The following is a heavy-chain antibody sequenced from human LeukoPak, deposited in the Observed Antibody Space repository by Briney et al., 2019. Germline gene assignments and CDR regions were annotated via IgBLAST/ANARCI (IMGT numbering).Heavy chain of an antibody. V-gene: IGHV4-34*01. CDR2: INHSGST. CDR3: ARLSAVDLITFGGLGLPGYFDY. J-gene: IGHJ4*02. Sequence: SETLSLTCAVYGGSFSGYYWSWIRQPPGKGLEWIGEINHSGSTNYNPSLKSRVTISVDTSKNQFSLKLRSVTAADTAVYYCARLSAVDLITFGGLGLPGYFDYWGQGTLVTVSS. D-gene: IGHD3-16*01. CDR1: GGSFSGYY.